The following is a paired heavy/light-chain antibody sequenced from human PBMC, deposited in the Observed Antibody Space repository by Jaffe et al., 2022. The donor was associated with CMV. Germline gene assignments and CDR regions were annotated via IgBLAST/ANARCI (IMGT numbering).Light chain of an antibody. V-gene: IGKV1-12*01. CDR1: QGISTW. CDR2: DAS. Sequence: DIQMTQSPSSVSASVGDRVTITCRASQGISTWLAWYQQKPGKAPQLLIFDASSLQTGVPSRFSGSGSGTDFTLTISSLQPEDFATYYCQQAHSFPRTFGQGTKLEIK. CDR3: QQAHSFPRT. J-gene: IGKJ2*01.
Heavy chain of an antibody. CDR1: GFTVSSLY. Sequence: EVHLVESGGGLIQPGGSLRLSCAASGFTVSSLYMSWVRQTPGKGLEWVSVLYSGGSTYYADSVRGRFTMSRDNSKNTVFLQMNSLRVEDTAVYYCARDMYTAMDVWGQGTTVTVSS. CDR2: LYSGGST. J-gene: IGHJ6*02. V-gene: IGHV3-53*01. CDR3: ARDMYTAMDV. D-gene: IGHD2-2*02.